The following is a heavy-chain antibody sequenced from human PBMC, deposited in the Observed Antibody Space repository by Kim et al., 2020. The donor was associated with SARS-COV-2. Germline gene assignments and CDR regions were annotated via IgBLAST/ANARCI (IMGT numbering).Heavy chain of an antibody. CDR1: GFAFHTFG. Sequence: GGSLRLSCAASGFAFHTFGMHWVRQAPGKGLEWVAIISYDGSTEDYAGPVKGRFTISRDNSKKTVYLQMNTLRPEDTAVYYCAKDGPKVRSLEWVLEDWGLGTLVTVSS. J-gene: IGHJ4*02. CDR3: AKDGPKVRSLEWVLED. CDR2: ISYDGSTE. V-gene: IGHV3-30*18. D-gene: IGHD3-3*01.